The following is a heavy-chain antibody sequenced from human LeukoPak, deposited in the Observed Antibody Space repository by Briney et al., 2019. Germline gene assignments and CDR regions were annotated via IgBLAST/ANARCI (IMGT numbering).Heavy chain of an antibody. CDR2: ISGSGGST. CDR1: GFPFDDYG. Sequence: PGGSLRLSCAASGFPFDDYGMTWVRQAPGKGLEWVSAISGSGGSTYYADSVKGRFTISRDNSKNTLYLQMNSLRAEDTAVYYCAKGHEVRGVIITPFDYWGQGTLVTVSS. D-gene: IGHD3-10*01. J-gene: IGHJ4*02. CDR3: AKGHEVRGVIITPFDY. V-gene: IGHV3-23*01.